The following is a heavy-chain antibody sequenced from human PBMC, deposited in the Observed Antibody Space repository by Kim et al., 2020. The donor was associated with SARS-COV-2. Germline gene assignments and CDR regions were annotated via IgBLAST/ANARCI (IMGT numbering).Heavy chain of an antibody. CDR1: GFTFSSYA. V-gene: IGHV3-30*04. J-gene: IGHJ4*02. CDR2: ISYDGSNK. Sequence: GGSLRLSCAASGFTFSSYAMHWVRQAPGKGLEWVAVISYDGSNKYYADSVKGRFTISRDNSKNTLYLQMNSLRAEDTAVYYCAREGIHPWASSGYPPDFDYWGQGTLVTVSS. CDR3: AREGIHPWASSGYPPDFDY. D-gene: IGHD3-22*01.